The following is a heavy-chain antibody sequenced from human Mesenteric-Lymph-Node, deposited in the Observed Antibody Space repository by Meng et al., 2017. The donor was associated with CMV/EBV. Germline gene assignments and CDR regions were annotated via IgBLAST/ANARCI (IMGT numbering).Heavy chain of an antibody. CDR2: INNSGST. Sequence: SETLSLTCAVYGGSFSGYYWSWIRQPPGKGLEWIGEINNSGSTNYNPSLKSRVTISVDTSKNQFSLKLSFVTAADTAVYYCARDRQLLWALNKGGYYYYGMDVWGQGTTVTVSS. J-gene: IGHJ6*02. D-gene: IGHD4-23*01. V-gene: IGHV4-34*01. CDR1: GGSFSGYY. CDR3: ARDRQLLWALNKGGYYYYGMDV.